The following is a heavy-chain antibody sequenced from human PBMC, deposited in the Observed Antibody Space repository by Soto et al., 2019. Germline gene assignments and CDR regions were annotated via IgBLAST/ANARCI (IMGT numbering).Heavy chain of an antibody. CDR1: GFTFSSYA. CDR3: AKGPSYAIGFDY. CDR2: ISGSGGST. D-gene: IGHD2-8*01. V-gene: IGHV3-23*01. Sequence: GGSLRLSCAASGFTFSSYAMSWVRQAPGKGLEWVSAISGSGGSTYYANSVKGRFTISRDNSKNTLYLQMNSLRAEDTAVYYCAKGPSYAIGFDYWGQGTLVTVSS. J-gene: IGHJ4*02.